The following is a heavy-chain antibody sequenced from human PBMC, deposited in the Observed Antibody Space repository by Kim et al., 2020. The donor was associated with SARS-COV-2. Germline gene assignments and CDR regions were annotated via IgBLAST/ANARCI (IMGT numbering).Heavy chain of an antibody. J-gene: IGHJ4*02. CDR2: N. CDR3: ARGTAAAGIGY. Sequence: NEYSVSVKSRITLNPDTSKNQFSMQLNSMTPEDTAVYYCARGTAAAGIGYWGQGTLVTVSS. D-gene: IGHD6-13*01. V-gene: IGHV6-1*01.